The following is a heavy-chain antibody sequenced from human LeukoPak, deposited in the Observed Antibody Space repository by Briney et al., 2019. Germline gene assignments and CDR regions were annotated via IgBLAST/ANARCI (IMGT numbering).Heavy chain of an antibody. CDR1: GYTFTSYD. CDR3: ARTNRYYDILTGLNWFDP. CDR2: ISAYNGNT. D-gene: IGHD3-9*01. Sequence: GASVKVSCKASGYTFTSYDINWVRQAPGQGLEWMGWISAYNGNTNYAQKLQGRVTMTTDTSTSTAYMELRSLRSDDTAVYYCARTNRYYDILTGLNWFDPWGQGTLVTVSS. V-gene: IGHV1-18*01. J-gene: IGHJ5*02.